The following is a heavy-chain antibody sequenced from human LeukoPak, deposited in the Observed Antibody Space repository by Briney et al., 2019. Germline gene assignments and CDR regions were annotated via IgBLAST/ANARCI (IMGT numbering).Heavy chain of an antibody. CDR1: GGSISSYY. J-gene: IGHJ4*02. V-gene: IGHV4-59*08. Sequence: SETLSLTCIVSGGSISSYYWSWIRQPPGKGLEGIGYIYYSGSTNYNPSLKSRVTISVDTSKNQFSLKLSSVTAADTGVYYCARYSSSWVGIDYWGQGTLVTVSS. CDR3: ARYSSSWVGIDY. CDR2: IYYSGST. D-gene: IGHD6-13*01.